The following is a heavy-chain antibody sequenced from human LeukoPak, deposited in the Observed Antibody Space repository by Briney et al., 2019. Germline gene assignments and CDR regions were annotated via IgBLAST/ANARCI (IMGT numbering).Heavy chain of an antibody. D-gene: IGHD2-21*02. J-gene: IGHJ3*02. Sequence: GESLKISCKGPGYSFTSYWIGWVRQMPGKGLEWMGIIYPGDSDTRYSPSFQGQVTISADKSISTAYLQWSSLKASDTAMYYCARRVVTAENAFDIWGQGTMVTVSS. CDR2: IYPGDSDT. V-gene: IGHV5-51*01. CDR3: ARRVVTAENAFDI. CDR1: GYSFTSYW.